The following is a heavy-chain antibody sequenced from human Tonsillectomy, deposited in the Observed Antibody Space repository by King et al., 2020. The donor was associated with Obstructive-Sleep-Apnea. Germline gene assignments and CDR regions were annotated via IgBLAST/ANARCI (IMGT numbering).Heavy chain of an antibody. CDR2: ISYDGTNT. Sequence: HVQLVESGGGVVQPGRSLRLSCAASGFTFSSYAMHWVRQAPGKGLEWVAVISYDGTNTYDADSVKGRFTISRDNSKNTLYLQMNSLRAEDTAVYYCARDVGPVGTGIQADDYGMDVWGQGTTITVSS. CDR1: GFTFSSYA. V-gene: IGHV3-30-3*01. CDR3: ARDVGPVGTGIQADDYGMDV. J-gene: IGHJ6*02. D-gene: IGHD6-13*01.